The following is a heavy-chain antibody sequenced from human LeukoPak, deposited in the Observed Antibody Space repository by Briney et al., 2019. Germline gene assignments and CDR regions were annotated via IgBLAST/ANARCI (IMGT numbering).Heavy chain of an antibody. CDR2: INPNSGGT. D-gene: IGHD3-16*01. J-gene: IGHJ5*02. CDR3: ASGGESWFDP. Sequence: ASVKVSCKASGYTFTGYYMHWVRQAPGQGLEWMGWINPNSGGTNYAQKFQGRVTITTDESTSTAYMELSSLRSEDTAVYYCASGGESWFDPWGQGTLVTVSS. V-gene: IGHV1-2*02. CDR1: GYTFTGYY.